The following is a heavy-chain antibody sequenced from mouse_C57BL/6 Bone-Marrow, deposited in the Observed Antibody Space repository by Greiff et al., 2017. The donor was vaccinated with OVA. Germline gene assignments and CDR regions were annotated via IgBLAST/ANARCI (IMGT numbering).Heavy chain of an antibody. CDR1: GFTFSSYG. V-gene: IGHV5-6*01. Sequence: EVKLVESGRDLVKPGGSLKLSCAASGFTFSSYGMSWVRQTPDKRLEWVATISSGGSYTYYPDSVKGRFTISRDNAKNTLYLQMSSMKSEDTALYYCARYDRRRNWYFDVWGTGTTVTVSS. CDR2: ISSGGSYT. CDR3: ARYDRRRNWYFDV. D-gene: IGHD2-14*01. J-gene: IGHJ1*03.